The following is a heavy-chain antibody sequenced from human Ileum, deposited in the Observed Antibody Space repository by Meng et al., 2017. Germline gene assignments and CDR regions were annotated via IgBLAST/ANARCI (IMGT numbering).Heavy chain of an antibody. CDR3: ARVSGYSSSWYAY. Sequence: GESLKISCAASGFTFSSYWMHWVRQAPGKGLVWVSRINSDGSSTSYADSVKGRFTISRDNAKNTLYLQMNSLRAEDTAVYYCARVSGYSSSWYAYWGQGTLVTVSS. CDR1: GFTFSSYW. CDR2: INSDGSST. D-gene: IGHD6-13*01. J-gene: IGHJ4*02. V-gene: IGHV3-74*01.